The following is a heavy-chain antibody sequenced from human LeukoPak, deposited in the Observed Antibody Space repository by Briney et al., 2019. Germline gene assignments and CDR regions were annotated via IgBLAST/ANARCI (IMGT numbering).Heavy chain of an antibody. CDR1: GGSISSGDYY. D-gene: IGHD3-22*01. J-gene: IGHJ4*02. Sequence: PSETLSLTCTVSGGSISSGDYYWSWIRQPPGKGLEWIGYIYYSGSTYYNPFLKSRVTISVDTSKNQFSLKLSSVTAADTAVYYCARETPHDYYDSSGSFDYWGQGTLVTVSS. CDR2: IYYSGST. V-gene: IGHV4-30-4*01. CDR3: ARETPHDYYDSSGSFDY.